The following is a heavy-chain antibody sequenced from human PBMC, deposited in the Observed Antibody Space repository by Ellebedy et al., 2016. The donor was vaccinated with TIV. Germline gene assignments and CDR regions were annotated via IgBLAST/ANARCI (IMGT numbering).Heavy chain of an antibody. J-gene: IGHJ4*02. D-gene: IGHD2-15*01. CDR1: GYTFTSYA. Sequence: AASVKVSCKASGYTFTSYAMHWVRQAPGQRLEWMGWINAGNGNTKYSQKFQGRVTITRDTSASTAYMELSSLRSEDTAVYYCARGIHCSGGSCLRDYWGQGTLVTVSS. CDR3: ARGIHCSGGSCLRDY. V-gene: IGHV1-3*01. CDR2: INAGNGNT.